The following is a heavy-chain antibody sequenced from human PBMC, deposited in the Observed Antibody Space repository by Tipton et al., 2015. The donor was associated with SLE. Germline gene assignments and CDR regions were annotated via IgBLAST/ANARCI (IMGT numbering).Heavy chain of an antibody. D-gene: IGHD2-15*01. Sequence: TLSLTCTVSGGSITTVGYYWSWNRQHPGKGLEWIGYTYDSKSTYYNPSLKSRLTMSADTSKNQISLKLSSVTAADTAVYYCARAEGSWDAFDIWGQGTMVTVSS. CDR2: TYDSKST. CDR3: ARAEGSWDAFDI. CDR1: GGSITTVGYY. J-gene: IGHJ3*02. V-gene: IGHV4-31*03.